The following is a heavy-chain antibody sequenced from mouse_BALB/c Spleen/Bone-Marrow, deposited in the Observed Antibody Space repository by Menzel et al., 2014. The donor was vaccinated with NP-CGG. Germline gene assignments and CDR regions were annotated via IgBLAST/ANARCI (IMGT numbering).Heavy chain of an antibody. J-gene: IGHJ4*01. CDR3: ARWRYPYAMDY. V-gene: IGHV1-14*01. CDR2: INPYDDGT. Sequence: VQLKQSGPELVKPGASVKMSCKASGYTFTSYVMHWVKQKPGQGLEWIGYINPYDDGTKYNEKFKGKATLTSDKSSSTAYMELSSLTSEGSAVYYCARWRYPYAMDYWGQGTSVTVSS. D-gene: IGHD5-1-1*01. CDR1: GYTFTSYV.